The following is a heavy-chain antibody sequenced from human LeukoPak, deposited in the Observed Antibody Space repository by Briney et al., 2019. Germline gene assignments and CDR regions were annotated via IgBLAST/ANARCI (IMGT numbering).Heavy chain of an antibody. CDR3: AKASSYCSGGSCYSASDY. D-gene: IGHD2-15*01. Sequence: GGSLRLSCVASGFTFSNYAMSWVRQAPGKGLEWVSGISGNGGTTYYADSVKGRFTISRDNSKNTLYLQMNSQRAEDTAVYYCAKASSYCSGGSCYSASDYWGQGTLVTVSS. J-gene: IGHJ4*02. CDR2: ISGNGGTT. V-gene: IGHV3-23*01. CDR1: GFTFSNYA.